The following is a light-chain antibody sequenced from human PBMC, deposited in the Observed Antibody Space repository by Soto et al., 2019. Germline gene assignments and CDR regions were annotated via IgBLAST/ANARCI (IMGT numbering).Light chain of an antibody. CDR2: DAS. CDR1: QSISRS. CDR3: HQYNSWPPGT. Sequence: DIVLTLSPAILSVSPGARATLSGRASQSISRSLAWYQQKPGQAPRLLISDASTRATGIPARFSGSGSGTEFTLTISSLQSEDFALYYCHQYNSWPPGTFGQGTKVDIK. V-gene: IGKV3-15*01. J-gene: IGKJ2*01.